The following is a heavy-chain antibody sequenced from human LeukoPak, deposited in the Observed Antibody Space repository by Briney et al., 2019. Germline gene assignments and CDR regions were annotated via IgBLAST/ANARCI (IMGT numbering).Heavy chain of an antibody. CDR2: ISWNSGSI. V-gene: IGHV3-9*01. Sequence: GGSLRLSCAASGFTFDDYVMHWVRQAPGKGLEWVSGISWNSGSIGYADSVKGRFTISRDNAKNSLYLQINSLRAEDTALYYCAKDRKSMAWGYFDLWGRGTLVTVSS. CDR3: AKDRKSMAWGYFDL. D-gene: IGHD1-26*01. CDR1: GFTFDDYV. J-gene: IGHJ2*01.